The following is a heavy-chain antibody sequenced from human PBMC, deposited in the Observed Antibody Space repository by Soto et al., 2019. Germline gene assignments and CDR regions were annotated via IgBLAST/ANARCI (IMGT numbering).Heavy chain of an antibody. CDR3: ARVPNRGYCSSTSCYAPFDY. J-gene: IGHJ4*02. Sequence: SVKVSCKASGGTFSSYTISWVRQAPGQGLEWMGRIIPILGIANYAQKFQGRVTITADKSTSTAYMELSSLRSEDTAVYYCARVPNRGYCSSTSCYAPFDYWGQGTLVTVSS. D-gene: IGHD2-2*01. CDR1: GGTFSSYT. CDR2: IIPILGIA. V-gene: IGHV1-69*02.